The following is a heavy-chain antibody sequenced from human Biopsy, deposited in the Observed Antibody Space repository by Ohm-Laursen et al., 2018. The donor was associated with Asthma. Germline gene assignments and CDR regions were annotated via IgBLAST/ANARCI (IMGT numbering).Heavy chain of an antibody. Sequence: TLSLTCTVSGASITSSAYYWGWIRQPPGKGLEWIGSMYYGETTYYIPSLKSRVTISIDTSKNQFSLILSSVTAADTAVYYCARHDHRWDTYADFWGQGTLVTVSS. CDR2: MYYGETT. CDR3: ARHDHRWDTYADF. CDR1: GASITSSAYY. J-gene: IGHJ4*02. V-gene: IGHV4-39*01. D-gene: IGHD2-2*01.